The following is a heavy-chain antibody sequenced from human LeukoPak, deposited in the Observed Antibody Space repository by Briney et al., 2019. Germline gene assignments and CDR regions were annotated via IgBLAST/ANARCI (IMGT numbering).Heavy chain of an antibody. V-gene: IGHV4-39*01. CDR1: GGSISSNNHH. Sequence: PSETLSLTCSVSGGSISSNNHHWDWIRQPPGSGLEWIGSMHHSGATYYNPSLQSRLTLSVDMSKNQFSLNLNSVTAADTAVYYCARRDNSFESWGPGTLVTVSS. D-gene: IGHD5-24*01. CDR3: ARRDNSFES. CDR2: MHHSGAT. J-gene: IGHJ4*02.